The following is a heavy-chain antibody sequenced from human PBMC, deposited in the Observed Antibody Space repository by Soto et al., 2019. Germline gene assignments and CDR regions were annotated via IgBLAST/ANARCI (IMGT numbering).Heavy chain of an antibody. Sequence: PSGTLSLTCTVSGGSMSSYYWSWIRQPPGKGLEWIGYIYYSGSTNYNPSLKSRVTISVDTSKNQFSLKLSSVTAADTAVYYCARGGDGYLPYYYGMDVWGQGTTVTLSS. J-gene: IGHJ6*02. CDR1: GGSMSSYY. D-gene: IGHD5-12*01. CDR2: IYYSGST. CDR3: ARGGDGYLPYYYGMDV. V-gene: IGHV4-59*01.